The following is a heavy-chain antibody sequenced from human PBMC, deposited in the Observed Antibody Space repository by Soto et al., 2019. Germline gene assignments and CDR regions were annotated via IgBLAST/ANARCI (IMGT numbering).Heavy chain of an antibody. D-gene: IGHD3-22*01. Sequence: SSTXSLTWSFGVCCIISGYYCFCLRQPPGKGLDWIGSIYHCGSTYYNPSLNSRVTLSIYMTNNHVSLILNSVTAADTAVYYCARLGPRVKSYSDTSPSHFETWLETWGPGTLLKVYS. CDR3: ARLGPRVKSYSDTSPSHFETWLET. J-gene: IGHJ4*02. CDR1: VCCIISGYY. CDR2: IYHCGST. V-gene: IGHV4-38-2*01.